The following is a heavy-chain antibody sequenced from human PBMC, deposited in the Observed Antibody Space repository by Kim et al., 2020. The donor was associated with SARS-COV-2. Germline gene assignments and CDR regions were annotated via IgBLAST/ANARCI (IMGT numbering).Heavy chain of an antibody. V-gene: IGHV1-69*04. CDR2: IIPILGIA. CDR1: GGTFSSYA. Sequence: SVKVSCKASGGTFSSYAISWVRQAPGQGLEWMGRIIPILGIANYAQKFQGRVTITADKSTSTAYMELSSLRSEDTAVYYCAREIPYYLTHADYYYYMDVWGKGTTVTVSS. J-gene: IGHJ6*03. D-gene: IGHD3-16*01. CDR3: AREIPYYLTHADYYYYMDV.